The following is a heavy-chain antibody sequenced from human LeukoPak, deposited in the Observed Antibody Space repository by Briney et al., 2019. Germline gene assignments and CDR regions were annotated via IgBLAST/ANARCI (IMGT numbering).Heavy chain of an antibody. J-gene: IGHJ4*02. CDR1: GGSISSGSYY. CDR3: ARDAYSYGFLNFDY. V-gene: IGHV4-61*02. Sequence: SETLSLTCTVSGGSISSGSYYWSWIRQPAGKGLEWIGRIYTSGSTNYNPSLKSRVTISVDTSKNQFSLKLSSVTAADTAVYYCARDAYSYGFLNFDYWGQGTLVTVSS. CDR2: IYTSGST. D-gene: IGHD5-18*01.